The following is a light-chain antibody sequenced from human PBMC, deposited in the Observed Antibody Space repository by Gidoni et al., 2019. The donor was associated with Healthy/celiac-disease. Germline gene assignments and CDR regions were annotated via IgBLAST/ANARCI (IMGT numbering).Light chain of an antibody. J-gene: IGKJ4*01. V-gene: IGKV3-11*01. CDR2: DAS. CDR3: QQRSNWPPVLT. Sequence: ELVLTQSPATLSLSPGERATLSCRASQSVSSYLAWYQQKPGQAPRLLIYDASNRATGIPARFSGSGSGTDCTLTISSLEPEDFAVYYCQQRSNWPPVLTFGGGTKVEIK. CDR1: QSVSSY.